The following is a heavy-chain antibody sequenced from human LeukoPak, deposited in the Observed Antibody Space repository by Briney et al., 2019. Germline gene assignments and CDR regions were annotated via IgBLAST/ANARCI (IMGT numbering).Heavy chain of an antibody. CDR3: ARMGFSGSSLLVDY. V-gene: IGHV2-70*04. CDR2: IDWDDDK. Sequence: SGPTLLNPTQTLTLTCTFSGFSLRTSGMRVSWIRQPPGKALEWLARIDWDDDKFYSTSLKTRLTISKDTSKNQVVLTMTNMDPVDTATYYCARMGFSGSSLLVDYWGQGTLVTVSS. J-gene: IGHJ4*02. CDR1: GFSLRTSGMR. D-gene: IGHD3-10*01.